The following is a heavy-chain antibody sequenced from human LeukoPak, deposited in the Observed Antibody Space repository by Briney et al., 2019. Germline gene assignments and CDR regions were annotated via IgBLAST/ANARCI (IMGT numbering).Heavy chain of an antibody. V-gene: IGHV3-23*01. Sequence: GGSLRLSCAASGFTFSSYAMSWARQAPGKGLEWVSTIGGSGGSTYYADSVKGRFTISRDNSKNTLYLQMNSLRDEDTAVYYCTKGDDSSTWYTFDIWGQGTMVTVSS. D-gene: IGHD6-13*01. CDR2: IGGSGGST. CDR3: TKGDDSSTWYTFDI. CDR1: GFTFSSYA. J-gene: IGHJ3*02.